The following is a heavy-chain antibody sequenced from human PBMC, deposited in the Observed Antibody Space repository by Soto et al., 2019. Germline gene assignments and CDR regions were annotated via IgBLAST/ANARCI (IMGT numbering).Heavy chain of an antibody. CDR1: GFTFSSYA. CDR2: ISSNGGST. CDR3: ARRSEITIFGVATLLRAFDI. V-gene: IGHV3-64D*08. Sequence: GGSLRLSCSASGFTFSSYAMHWVRQAPGKGLEYVSAISSNGGSTYYADSVKGRFTISRDNSKNTLYLQMSSLRAEDTAVYYCARRSEITIFGVATLLRAFDIWGQGTMVTVSS. J-gene: IGHJ3*02. D-gene: IGHD3-3*01.